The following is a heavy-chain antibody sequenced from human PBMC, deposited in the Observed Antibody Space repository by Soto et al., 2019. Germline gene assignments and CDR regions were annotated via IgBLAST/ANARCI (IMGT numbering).Heavy chain of an antibody. CDR1: GFTFSSYA. CDR2: ISYDGSNK. D-gene: IGHD3-10*01. CDR3: AREYYYGSGTSLDY. V-gene: IGHV3-30-3*01. J-gene: IGHJ4*02. Sequence: QVQLVESEGGVVQPGRYLRLSCAASGFTFSSYAMHWVRQAPGKGLEWVAVISYDGSNKYYADSVKGRFTISRDNSKNTLYLQMNSLRAEDTAVYYCAREYYYGSGTSLDYWGQGTLVTVSS.